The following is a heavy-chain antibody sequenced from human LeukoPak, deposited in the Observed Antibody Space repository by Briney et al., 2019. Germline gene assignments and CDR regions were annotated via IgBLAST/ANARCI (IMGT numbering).Heavy chain of an antibody. V-gene: IGHV3-30*02. J-gene: IGHJ4*02. Sequence: GGSLRLSCAASGFTFSSYGMHWVRQAPGKGLEWVAFIRYDGSNKYYADSVKGRFTISRDNSKNTLYLQMNSLRAEDTAVYYCAKGGYYPYYFDYLGQGTLVTVSS. CDR2: IRYDGSNK. D-gene: IGHD3-22*01. CDR1: GFTFSSYG. CDR3: AKGGYYPYYFDY.